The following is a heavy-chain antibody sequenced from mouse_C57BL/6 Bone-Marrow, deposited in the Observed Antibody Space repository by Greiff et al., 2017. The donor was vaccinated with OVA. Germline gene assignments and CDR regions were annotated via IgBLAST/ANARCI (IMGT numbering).Heavy chain of an antibody. CDR1: GYTFTDYY. Sequence: QVQLKQSGAELVRPGASVKLSCKASGYTFTDYYINWVKQRPGQGLEWIARIYPGSGNTYYNEKFKGKATLTAERSSSTAYMQLSSLTSEDSAVYFCARGLYYDYEGYYAMDYWGQGTSVTVSS. CDR3: ARGLYYDYEGYYAMDY. J-gene: IGHJ4*01. CDR2: IYPGSGNT. V-gene: IGHV1-76*01. D-gene: IGHD2-4*01.